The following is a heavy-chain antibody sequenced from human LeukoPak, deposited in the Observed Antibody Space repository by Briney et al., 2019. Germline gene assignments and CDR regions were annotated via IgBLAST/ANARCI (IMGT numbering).Heavy chain of an antibody. CDR1: GGSISIYY. CDR3: ARGVVYAGPRVFYYYYMDV. D-gene: IGHD2-8*02. Sequence: PSETLSLTCTVSGGSISIYYWSWIRQPAGKGLECIGRIYTSGSTNYNPSLKSRVTMSVDASKNQFSLKLSSVTAADTAVYYCARGVVYAGPRVFYYYYMDVRGKGTTVTVSS. V-gene: IGHV4-4*07. CDR2: IYTSGST. J-gene: IGHJ6*03.